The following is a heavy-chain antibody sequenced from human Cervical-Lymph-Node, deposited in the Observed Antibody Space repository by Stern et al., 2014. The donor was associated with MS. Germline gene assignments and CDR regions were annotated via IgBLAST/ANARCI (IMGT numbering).Heavy chain of an antibody. CDR3: ARDRYSSSWYNYFDY. J-gene: IGHJ4*02. Sequence: VQLVESGGGVVQPGRSLRLSCAASGFTFSSYGMHWVRQAPGKGLEGVAVIWSDGSNKYYADSVKGRFTISRDNSKNTLYLQMNSLRAEDTAVYYCARDRYSSSWYNYFDYWGQGTLVTVSS. V-gene: IGHV3-33*01. CDR1: GFTFSSYG. D-gene: IGHD6-13*01. CDR2: IWSDGSNK.